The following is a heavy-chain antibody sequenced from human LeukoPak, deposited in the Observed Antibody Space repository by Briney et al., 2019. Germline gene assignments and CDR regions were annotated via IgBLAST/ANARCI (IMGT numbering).Heavy chain of an antibody. CDR3: AKDDTYDFWSGIDTFDI. V-gene: IGHV3-23*01. Sequence: GGSLRLSCAASGFTFNNYAMSWVRQAPGKGLEWVSVISNSGFITHHADSVKGRFTISRDNSKNTLYLQMNSLRAEDTAVYYCAKDDTYDFWSGIDTFDIWGQGTMVTVSS. CDR2: ISNSGFIT. J-gene: IGHJ3*02. CDR1: GFTFNNYA. D-gene: IGHD3-3*01.